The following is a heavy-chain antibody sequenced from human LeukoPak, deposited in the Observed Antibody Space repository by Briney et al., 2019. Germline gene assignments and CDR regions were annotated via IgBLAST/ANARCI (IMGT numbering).Heavy chain of an antibody. CDR1: GFTFSSYS. D-gene: IGHD1-26*01. CDR2: ISSSSSTI. CDR3: ARDLLVGAIGFGAFDI. V-gene: IGHV3-48*04. J-gene: IGHJ3*02. Sequence: PGGSLRLSCAASGFTFSSYSMNWVRQAPGKGLEWVSYISSSSSTIYYADSVKGRFTISRDNAKNSLYLQMNSLRAEDTAVYYCARDLLVGAIGFGAFDIWGQGTMVTVSS.